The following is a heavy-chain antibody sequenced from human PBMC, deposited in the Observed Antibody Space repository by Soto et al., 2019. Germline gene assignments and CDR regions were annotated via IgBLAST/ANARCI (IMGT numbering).Heavy chain of an antibody. CDR2: IYYSGSA. V-gene: IGHV4-31*11. J-gene: IGHJ6*04. Sequence: SETLALTCAVSGGCMRSGGYYWSWNRQHPGKGLEWIGYIYYSGSAYYNPSLKSRVTISVDTSKNQFSLKLSSVTAADTAVYYCATDFWSGYFDVWGKGTTVTVSS. D-gene: IGHD3-3*01. CDR1: GGCMRSGGYY. CDR3: ATDFWSGYFDV.